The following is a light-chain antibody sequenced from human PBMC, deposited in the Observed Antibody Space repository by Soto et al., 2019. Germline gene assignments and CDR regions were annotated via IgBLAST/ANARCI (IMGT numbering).Light chain of an antibody. Sequence: QSALTQPASVSGSPGQSITISCTGTSSDVGGYNYVSWYQHHPGKAPKRMIYDVSNRPSGVSNRFSGSKSGNTASLTISGLQDEDEAEYYCRSYTSSSPLVVFGGGTKLTVL. CDR2: DVS. CDR3: RSYTSSSPLVV. J-gene: IGLJ2*01. V-gene: IGLV2-14*03. CDR1: SSDVGGYNY.